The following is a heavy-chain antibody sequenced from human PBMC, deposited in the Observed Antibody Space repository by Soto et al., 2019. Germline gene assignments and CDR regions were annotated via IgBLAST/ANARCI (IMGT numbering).Heavy chain of an antibody. J-gene: IGHJ6*02. CDR1: GDSISTYY. CDR3: ARENYYGSETYFRLDV. V-gene: IGHV4-59*01. Sequence: QVQLQESGPGLVKPSETLSLTCTVSGDSISTYYWSWIRQPPGKGLEWIGYLYDSGSTHYNPSLKSRVTIAGGTSKNQFSLKLSSVTAADTAVYYCARENYYGSETYFRLDVWGQGTRVTVSS. D-gene: IGHD3-10*01. CDR2: LYDSGST.